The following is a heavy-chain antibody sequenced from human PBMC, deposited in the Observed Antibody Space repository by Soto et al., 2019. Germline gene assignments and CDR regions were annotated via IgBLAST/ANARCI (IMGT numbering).Heavy chain of an antibody. D-gene: IGHD3-9*01. J-gene: IGHJ4*02. Sequence: ASVKGSCKASGYTFTSYGISWVRQAPGQGLEWMGWISAYNGNTNYAQKLQGRVTMTTDTSTSTAYMELRSLRSDDTAVYYCARGGLRYFDWLYENGLDYWGQGTLVTVSS. CDR3: ARGGLRYFDWLYENGLDY. CDR1: GYTFTSYG. V-gene: IGHV1-18*04. CDR2: ISAYNGNT.